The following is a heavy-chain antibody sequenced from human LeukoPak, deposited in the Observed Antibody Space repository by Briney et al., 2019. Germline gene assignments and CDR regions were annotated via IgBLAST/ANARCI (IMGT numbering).Heavy chain of an antibody. V-gene: IGHV4-39*01. D-gene: IGHD3-22*01. CDR3: ARHSRGYYDSTGYYYGSHAFDI. CDR1: GGTIISSTYY. CDR2: IYYSGTT. J-gene: IGHJ3*02. Sequence: SETLSLTCTVSGGTIISSTYYWGWIRHPPGKGLEWIGSIYYSGTTYHNPSLKSRVTISVDTSRNQFSLKLSSVTAADTAVFHCARHSRGYYDSTGYYYGSHAFDIWGQGTMVTVSS.